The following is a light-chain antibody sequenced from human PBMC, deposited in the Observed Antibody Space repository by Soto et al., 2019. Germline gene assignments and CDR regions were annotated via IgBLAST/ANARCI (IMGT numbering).Light chain of an antibody. Sequence: QSALTQPASVSGSPGQSITISCTATSSDVGGYNYVSWYQHHPGKAPKLMIYEVSNRPSGVSNRFSGSKSGNSASLTISGLQAEDEADYYCGSYTTISNEGVGNGTKGTVL. CDR2: EVS. CDR3: GSYTTISNEG. CDR1: SSDVGGYNY. V-gene: IGLV2-14*01. J-gene: IGLJ1*01.